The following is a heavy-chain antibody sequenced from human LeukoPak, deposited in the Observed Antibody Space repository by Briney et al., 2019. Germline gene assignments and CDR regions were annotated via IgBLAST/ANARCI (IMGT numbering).Heavy chain of an antibody. CDR3: ARVHSSSWFYYYYGMDV. V-gene: IGHV4-39*07. CDR1: GGSISSSSYY. CDR2: IYYSGST. Sequence: SETLSLTCTVSGGSISSSSYYWGWIRQPPGKGLEWIGSIYYSGSTYYNPSLKSRVTISVDTSKNQFSLKLSSVTAADTAVYYYARVHSSSWFYYYYGMDVWGQGTTVTVSS. J-gene: IGHJ6*02. D-gene: IGHD6-13*01.